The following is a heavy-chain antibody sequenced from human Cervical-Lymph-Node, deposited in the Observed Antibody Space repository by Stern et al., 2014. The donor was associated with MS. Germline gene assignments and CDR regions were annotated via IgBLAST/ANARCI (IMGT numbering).Heavy chain of an antibody. CDR2: INSYSNYI. CDR1: GFTFSHYN. J-gene: IGHJ4*02. D-gene: IGHD5-24*01. CDR3: ARARDGFRPPFDY. V-gene: IGHV3-21*01. Sequence: EVQLVESGGGLVKPGGSLSLSCAASGFTFSHYNMNWVRQAPGKGLEWVASINSYSNYIYYVDSVKGRFTISRDNAKNSLSLQMSSLRAEDTAVYYCARARDGFRPPFDYWGQGALVTVSS.